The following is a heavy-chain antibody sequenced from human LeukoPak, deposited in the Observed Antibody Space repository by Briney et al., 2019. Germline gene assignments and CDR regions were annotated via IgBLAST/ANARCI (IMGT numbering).Heavy chain of an antibody. Sequence: PGRSLRLSCTASGFTFGDYAMSWVRQAPGKGLEWVGFIRSKAYGGTTEYAASVKGRFTISRDDSKSIAYLQMNSLKTEDTAVYYCTRDYGDRYYYDSSAPFDYWGQGTLVTVSS. CDR3: TRDYGDRYYYDSSAPFDY. V-gene: IGHV3-49*04. D-gene: IGHD3-22*01. J-gene: IGHJ4*02. CDR1: GFTFGDYA. CDR2: IRSKAYGGTT.